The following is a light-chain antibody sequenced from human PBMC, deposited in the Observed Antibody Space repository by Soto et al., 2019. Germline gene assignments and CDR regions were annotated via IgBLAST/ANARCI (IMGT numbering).Light chain of an antibody. CDR3: QQYNNWPLT. CDR2: DAS. V-gene: IGKV3-15*01. Sequence: VLTQSPGTLSLSPGERATLSCRASQTLRGRYLAWYQQKPGQAPRLLIYDASTRATGIPARFSGSGSGTEFTLTISSLQSEDFAVYYCQQYNNWPLTFGGGTKVDIK. CDR1: QTLRGRY. J-gene: IGKJ4*01.